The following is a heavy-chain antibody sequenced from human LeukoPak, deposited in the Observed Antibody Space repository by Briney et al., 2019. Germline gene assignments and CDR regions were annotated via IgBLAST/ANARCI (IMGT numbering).Heavy chain of an antibody. CDR2: INSDGSST. CDR3: ARDVRGGTYYYYYYMDV. D-gene: IGHD3-16*01. J-gene: IGHJ6*03. Sequence: PGGSLRLSCAASGFTFSSYWMHWVRQAPGKGLVWVSRINSDGSSTSYADSVKGRFTISRDNAKNTLYLQMNSLRAEDTAVYYCARDVRGGTYYYYYYMDVWGKGTTVTVSS. V-gene: IGHV3-74*01. CDR1: GFTFSSYW.